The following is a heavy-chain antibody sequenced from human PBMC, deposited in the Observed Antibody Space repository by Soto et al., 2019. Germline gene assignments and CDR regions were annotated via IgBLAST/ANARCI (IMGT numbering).Heavy chain of an antibody. J-gene: IGHJ6*02. V-gene: IGHV4-59*01. Sequence: SETLSLTCTVSGGSISSYYWSWIRQPPGKGLEWIGYIYYSGSTNYNPSLKSRVTITVDTSKNQFSLKLSSVTAADTAVYYCARVPRGGETYGMDVWGQGTTVTVSS. D-gene: IGHD3-16*01. CDR1: GGSISSYY. CDR3: ARVPRGGETYGMDV. CDR2: IYYSGST.